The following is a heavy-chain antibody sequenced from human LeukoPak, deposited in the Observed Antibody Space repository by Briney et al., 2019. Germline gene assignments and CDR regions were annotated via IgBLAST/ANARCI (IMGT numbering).Heavy chain of an antibody. J-gene: IGHJ3*02. Sequence: GGSLRLSCAASGFTFDDYTMHWVRQAPGKGLEWVSLISWDGGSTYYADSVKGRFTISRDNSKNSLYLQMNSLRTEDTALYYCAKDIQVGATGDAFDIWGQGTMVTVSS. D-gene: IGHD1-26*01. V-gene: IGHV3-43*01. CDR2: ISWDGGST. CDR1: GFTFDDYT. CDR3: AKDIQVGATGDAFDI.